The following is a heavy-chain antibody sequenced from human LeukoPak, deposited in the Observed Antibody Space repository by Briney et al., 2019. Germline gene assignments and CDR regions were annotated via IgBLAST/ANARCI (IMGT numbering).Heavy chain of an antibody. CDR2: IKQDGSEK. V-gene: IGHV3-7*03. D-gene: IGHD2-15*01. CDR1: GFTFSSYW. CDR3: ARDTGAAKDYYYYGMDV. J-gene: IGHJ6*04. Sequence: GGSLRLSCAASGFTFSSYWMSWVRQAPGKGLEWVANIKQDGSEKYYADSVKGRFTISRDNAKNSLYLQMDSLRAEDMAVYYCARDTGAAKDYYYYGMDVWGKGTTVTVSS.